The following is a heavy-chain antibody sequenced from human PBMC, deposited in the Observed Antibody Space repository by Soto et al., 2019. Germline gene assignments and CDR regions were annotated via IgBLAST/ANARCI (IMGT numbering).Heavy chain of an antibody. CDR3: ARGGRIAVAGRSAEYFQH. Sequence: SETLSLTCAVYGGSFSGYYWSWIRQPPGKGLEWIGEINHSGSTNYNPSLKSRVTISVDTSKNQFSLKLSSVTAADTAVYYCARGGRIAVAGRSAEYFQHWGQGTLVTVSS. D-gene: IGHD6-19*01. CDR1: GGSFSGYY. V-gene: IGHV4-34*01. CDR2: INHSGST. J-gene: IGHJ1*01.